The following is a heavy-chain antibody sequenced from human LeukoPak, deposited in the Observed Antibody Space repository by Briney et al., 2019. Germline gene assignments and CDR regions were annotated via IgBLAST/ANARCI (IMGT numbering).Heavy chain of an antibody. Sequence: GGSLRLSCAATGFTFSIYAMSWVLQAPGKGLEWVSTISGSGGSTYYADSVKGRFTISRDNSKNTLYLQMNSLRAEDTAAYYCAKVYYYDSSGYSDYWGRGTLVTVSS. CDR1: GFTFSIYA. CDR2: ISGSGGST. V-gene: IGHV3-23*01. D-gene: IGHD3-22*01. J-gene: IGHJ4*02. CDR3: AKVYYYDSSGYSDY.